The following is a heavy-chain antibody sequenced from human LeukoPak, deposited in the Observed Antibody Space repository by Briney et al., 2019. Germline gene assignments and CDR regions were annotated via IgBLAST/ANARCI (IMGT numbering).Heavy chain of an antibody. V-gene: IGHV4-59*01. J-gene: IGHJ6*03. CDR3: ARAYSSSSFGFYYYYMDV. CDR1: GGSISSYY. Sequence: PSETPSLTCTVSGGSISSYYWSWIRQPPGKGLEWIGYIYYSGSTNYNPSLKSRVTISVDTSKNQFSLKLSSVTAADTAVYYCARAYSSSSFGFYYYYMDVWGKGTTVTVSS. D-gene: IGHD6-6*01. CDR2: IYYSGST.